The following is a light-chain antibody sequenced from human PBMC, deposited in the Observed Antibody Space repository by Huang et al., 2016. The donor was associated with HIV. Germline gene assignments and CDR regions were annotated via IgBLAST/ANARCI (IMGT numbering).Light chain of an antibody. V-gene: IGKV3-15*01. CDR3: QQYNNWPYT. CDR1: QSVSSN. J-gene: IGKJ2*01. Sequence: EIVMTQSPATLSVSPGERDTLSCRASQSVSSNLAWYQQKPGQAPRLLIYGASPRATGIPARFSGSGSGTEFTLTISSLQSEDFAVYYCQQYNNWPYTFGQGTKLEIK. CDR2: GAS.